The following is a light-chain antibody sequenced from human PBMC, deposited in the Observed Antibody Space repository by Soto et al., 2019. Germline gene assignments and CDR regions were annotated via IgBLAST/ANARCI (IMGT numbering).Light chain of an antibody. V-gene: IGLV2-14*01. Sequence: QSALTQPASVSGSPGQSITISCTGTISDVGGYEYVSWYQQHPGKVPKLMIYDVTNRPSGVSNRFSGSKSGNTASLNISGLQAEDEADYYCSSYSSSSTLVVFGGGTKVTVL. CDR3: SSYSSSSTLVV. CDR2: DVT. CDR1: ISDVGGYEY. J-gene: IGLJ2*01.